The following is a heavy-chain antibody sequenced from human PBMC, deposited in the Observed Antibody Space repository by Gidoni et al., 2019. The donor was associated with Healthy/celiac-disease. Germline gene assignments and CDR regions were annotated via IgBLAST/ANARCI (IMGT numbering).Heavy chain of an antibody. CDR3: ARQGYYGDYVLDY. Sequence: QLQLQESGPGLVKPSETLSLTCTVSGCSISSSSYYWGWNRQPPGKGLEWIGSIYYSGGTYYNPSLKSRVTISVDTSKNQFSLKLSSVTAADTAVYYWARQGYYGDYVLDYWGQGTLVTVSS. D-gene: IGHD4-17*01. V-gene: IGHV4-39*01. J-gene: IGHJ4*02. CDR1: GCSISSSSYY. CDR2: IYYSGGT.